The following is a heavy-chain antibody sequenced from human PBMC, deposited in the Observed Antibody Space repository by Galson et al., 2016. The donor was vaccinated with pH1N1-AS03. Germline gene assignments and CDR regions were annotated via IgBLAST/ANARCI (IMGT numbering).Heavy chain of an antibody. J-gene: IGHJ4*02. CDR3: ARDGGYSSGWIDF. CDR1: GFTFNHYS. Sequence: SLRLSCAASGFTFNHYSMNWVRQAPGKGLEWVAYISSSSRFIYYADAVQGRFTISKDSPKNSVYLHMNGLRADDTAVYYCARDGGYSSGWIDFWGQGTLVSVSS. CDR2: ISSSSRFI. D-gene: IGHD3-22*01. V-gene: IGHV3-21*01.